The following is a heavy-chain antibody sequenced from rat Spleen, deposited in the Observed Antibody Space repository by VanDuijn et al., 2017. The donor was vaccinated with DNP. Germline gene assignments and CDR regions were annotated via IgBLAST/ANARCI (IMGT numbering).Heavy chain of an antibody. CDR2: ITNSGGST. CDR3: TTDYYDRGRFDY. CDR1: GFTFSNYG. D-gene: IGHD1-1*01. J-gene: IGHJ2*01. Sequence: EVQLVESGGGLVQPGRSLKLSCAASGFTFSNYGMAWVRQAPTKGLEWVASITNSGGSTYYRDSVKGRFTISRDNEKSTLYLQMDRLRAEDTATYDCTTDYYDRGRFDYGGQGVMVTGAS. V-gene: IGHV5-27*01.